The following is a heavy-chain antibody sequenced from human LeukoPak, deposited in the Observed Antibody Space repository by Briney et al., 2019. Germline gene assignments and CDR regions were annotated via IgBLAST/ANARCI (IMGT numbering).Heavy chain of an antibody. CDR2: IYHSGST. J-gene: IGHJ3*02. CDR1: GGSISSGGYY. D-gene: IGHD6-13*01. CDR3: ARAGYSRPPRDFNAFDI. Sequence: SETLSLTCTVSGGSISSGGYYWSWIRQPPGKGLEWIGYIYHSGSTYYNPSLKSRVTISVDRSKNQFSLKLSSVTAADTAVYYCARAGYSRPPRDFNAFDIWGQGTMVTVSS. V-gene: IGHV4-30-2*01.